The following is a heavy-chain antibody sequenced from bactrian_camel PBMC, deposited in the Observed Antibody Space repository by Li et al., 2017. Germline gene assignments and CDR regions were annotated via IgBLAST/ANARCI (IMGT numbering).Heavy chain of an antibody. CDR3: AADRTYGLCSIARTNAY. V-gene: IGHV3-3*01. CDR1: EHTYSRYH. Sequence: QVQLVESGGGSVQAGASLTLSCEAREHTYSRYHMGWFRQTPGKAREGVAGIGTNGVATTTDSVKGRFTISKDNAKNTLYLQMNSLKPEDTAMYYCAADRTYGLCSIARTNAYWGQGTQVTVSS. J-gene: IGHJ4*01. D-gene: IGHD3*01. CDR2: IGTNGVAT.